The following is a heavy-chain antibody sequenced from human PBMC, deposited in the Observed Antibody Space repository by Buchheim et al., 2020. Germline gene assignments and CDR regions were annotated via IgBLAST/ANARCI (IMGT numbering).Heavy chain of an antibody. V-gene: IGHV3-33*01. CDR1: GFTFSSYG. CDR2: IWYDGSNK. Sequence: QVQLVESGGGVVQPGRSLRLSCAASGFTFSSYGMHWVRQAPGKGLEWVAVIWYDGSNKYYADSVKGRFTISRDNSKNTLYLQIDSLRAEETAVYYSARDGYSSSWYGWAVGYYYYYMDVWGKGTT. J-gene: IGHJ6*03. D-gene: IGHD6-13*01. CDR3: ARDGYSSSWYGWAVGYYYYYMDV.